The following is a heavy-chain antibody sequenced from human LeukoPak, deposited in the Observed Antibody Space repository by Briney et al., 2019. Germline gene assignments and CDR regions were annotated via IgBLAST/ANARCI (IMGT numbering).Heavy chain of an antibody. V-gene: IGHV3-23*01. D-gene: IGHD3-10*01. Sequence: GGSLRLSCAASGSTFSSYAMSWVRQAPGKGLEWVSGVSGTGGNTYYADSVKGRFTISRDNSKNTLYLQMNSLRAEDTAVYYCAKDVRGASTGFDYWGQGALVTVSS. CDR1: GSTFSSYA. J-gene: IGHJ4*02. CDR3: AKDVRGASTGFDY. CDR2: VSGTGGNT.